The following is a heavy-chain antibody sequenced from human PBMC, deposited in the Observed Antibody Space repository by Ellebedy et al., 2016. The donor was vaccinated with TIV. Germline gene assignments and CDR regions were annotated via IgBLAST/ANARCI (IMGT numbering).Heavy chain of an antibody. CDR3: ARDYPRTNIVATTYFDY. CDR2: IIPIFGTA. CDR1: GGTFSSYA. V-gene: IGHV1-69*13. Sequence: SVKVSXXASGGTFSSYAISWVRQAPGQGLEWMGGIIPIFGTANYAQKFQGRVTITADESTSTAYMELSSLRSEDTAVYYCARDYPRTNIVATTYFDYWGQGTLVTVSS. D-gene: IGHD5-12*01. J-gene: IGHJ4*02.